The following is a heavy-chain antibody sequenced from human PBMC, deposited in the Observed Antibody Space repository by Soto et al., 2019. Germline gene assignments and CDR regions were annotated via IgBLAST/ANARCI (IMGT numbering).Heavy chain of an antibody. D-gene: IGHD2-2*01. J-gene: IGHJ6*02. CDR1: GGTFSSYA. CDR3: ARGDCSSTSCYAAIDYYYYGMDV. CDR2: IIPIFGTA. V-gene: IGHV1-69*13. Sequence: SVKVSCKASGGTFSSYAISWVRQAPGQGLEWMGGIIPIFGTANYAQKFQGRVTITADESTSTAYMELSSLRSEDTAVYYCARGDCSSTSCYAAIDYYYYGMDVWGQGTTVTVSS.